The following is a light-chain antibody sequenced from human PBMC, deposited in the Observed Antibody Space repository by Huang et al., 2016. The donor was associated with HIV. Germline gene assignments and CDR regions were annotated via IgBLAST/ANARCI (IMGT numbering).Light chain of an antibody. V-gene: IGKV1-8*01. CDR3: QQYYIYPHA. CDR2: SAS. Sequence: AIRMTQSPSSLSASTGDRVTITCRASQGISSYLAWYQQKPGKAPKLLISSASTLQGWVPSRFSGSGFGTDVTLTISSLQSEDLGTYYCQQYYIYPHAFGQGTKLEI. J-gene: IGKJ2*01. CDR1: QGISSY.